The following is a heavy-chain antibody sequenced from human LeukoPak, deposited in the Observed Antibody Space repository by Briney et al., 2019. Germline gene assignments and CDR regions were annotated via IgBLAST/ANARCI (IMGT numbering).Heavy chain of an antibody. CDR2: INWNGGST. V-gene: IGHV3-20*04. Sequence: GGSLRLSCAASGFTFSSYSMNWVRQAPGKGLEWVSGINWNGGSTGYADSVKGRFTISRDNAKNSLYLQMNSLRAEDTALYYCAREFPNCSGGSCYSVLDYWGQGTLVTVSS. J-gene: IGHJ4*02. CDR3: AREFPNCSGGSCYSVLDY. CDR1: GFTFSSYS. D-gene: IGHD2-15*01.